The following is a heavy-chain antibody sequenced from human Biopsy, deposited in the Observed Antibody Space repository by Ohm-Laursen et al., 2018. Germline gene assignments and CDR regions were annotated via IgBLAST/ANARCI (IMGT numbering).Heavy chain of an antibody. D-gene: IGHD6-19*01. V-gene: IGHV1-46*01. CDR3: ARNTGWYGDLYYFDY. Sequence: SSVKVSCKASGYSFTSYYMHWVRQAPGQGLEWMGMINPSGSTTSYPQIFQGRVTMTRDTSKSTVYMELSSLRSADTAVCFCARNTGWYGDLYYFDYWGRGTLVTVSS. J-gene: IGHJ4*02. CDR2: INPSGSTT. CDR1: GYSFTSYY.